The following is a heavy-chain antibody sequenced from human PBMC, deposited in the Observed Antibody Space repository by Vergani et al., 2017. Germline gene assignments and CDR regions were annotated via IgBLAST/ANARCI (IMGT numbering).Heavy chain of an antibody. Sequence: VQLVESGGGLVQPGGSLRLSCAASGYTFTSYAMHWVRQAPGQRLEWMGWINTGNGNTKYSQKFQGRVTITRVTSASTAYMELSSLRSEDTAVYYCARGLTLTCSGGSCPLAFWGQGTLVTVSS. CDR3: ARGLTLTCSGGSCPLAF. J-gene: IGHJ4*02. CDR2: INTGNGNT. CDR1: GYTFTSYA. V-gene: IGHV1-3*04. D-gene: IGHD2-15*01.